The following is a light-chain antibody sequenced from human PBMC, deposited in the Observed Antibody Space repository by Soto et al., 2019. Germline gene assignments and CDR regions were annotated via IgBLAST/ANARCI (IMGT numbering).Light chain of an antibody. CDR2: DAS. Sequence: EIVLTQSPDTLSLSPGERATLSCRASQSVRSSLAWYQQKPGQAPRLLINDASNRATGIPARFSGSGSGTDFTLTISSLEPEDFAVYYCQQRSKWPPEVTFGPGTKVDIK. CDR1: QSVRSS. J-gene: IGKJ3*01. V-gene: IGKV3-11*01. CDR3: QQRSKWPPEVT.